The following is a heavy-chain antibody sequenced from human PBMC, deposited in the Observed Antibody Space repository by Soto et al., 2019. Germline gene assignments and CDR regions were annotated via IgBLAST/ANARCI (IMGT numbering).Heavy chain of an antibody. D-gene: IGHD3-3*01. V-gene: IGHV4-39*01. J-gene: IGHJ4*02. CDR2: IYYSGST. CDR1: GGSISSSSYY. CDR3: ARMSWSGYPDYFDY. Sequence: QLQLQESGPGLVKPSETLSLTCTVSGGSISSSSYYWGWIRQPPGKGLEWIGSIYYSGSTYYNPSLKSRVTISVDTSKNQFSLKLSSVTAADTAVYYCARMSWSGYPDYFDYWGQGTLVTVSS.